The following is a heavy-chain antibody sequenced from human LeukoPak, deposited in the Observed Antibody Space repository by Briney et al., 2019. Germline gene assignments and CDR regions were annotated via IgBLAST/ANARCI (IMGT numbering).Heavy chain of an antibody. D-gene: IGHD6-13*01. V-gene: IGHV3-23*01. CDR2: ISGSGGST. J-gene: IGHJ4*02. CDR1: GFTFSGYG. CDR3: AKTGWSSSWYVDY. Sequence: GGSLRLSCAASGFTFSGYGMSWVRQAPGKGLEWVSAISGSGGSTYYADSVKGRFTISRDNSKNTLYLQMNSLRAEDTAVYYCAKTGWSSSWYVDYWGQGTLVTVSS.